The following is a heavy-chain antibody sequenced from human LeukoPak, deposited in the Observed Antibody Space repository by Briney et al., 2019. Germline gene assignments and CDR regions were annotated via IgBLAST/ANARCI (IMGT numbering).Heavy chain of an antibody. Sequence: HPGGSLRLSCAASGFTVSSNYMSWVRQAPGKGLEWVSVIYSGGSTYYADSVKGRFTISRDNSKNTLYLQMNSLRAEDTAVYYCARSITMVRGVNGDAFDIWGQGTMVTVSS. CDR3: ARSITMVRGVNGDAFDI. CDR2: IYSGGST. V-gene: IGHV3-66*01. CDR1: GFTVSSNY. D-gene: IGHD3-10*01. J-gene: IGHJ3*02.